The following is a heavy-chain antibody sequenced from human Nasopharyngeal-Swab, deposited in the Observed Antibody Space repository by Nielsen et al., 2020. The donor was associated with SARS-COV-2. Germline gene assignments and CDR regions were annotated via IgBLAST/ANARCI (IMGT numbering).Heavy chain of an antibody. V-gene: IGHV4-4*02. D-gene: IGHD6-19*01. Sequence: SETLSLTCAVSGGSISSSNWWSWVRQPPGKGLEWIGEIYHSGSTNYNPSLKSRVTISVDKSKNQFSLKLSSVTAADTAVYYCARVSALAGTYYYMDVWGKGTTVTVSS. J-gene: IGHJ6*03. CDR1: GGSISSSNW. CDR2: IYHSGST. CDR3: ARVSALAGTYYYMDV.